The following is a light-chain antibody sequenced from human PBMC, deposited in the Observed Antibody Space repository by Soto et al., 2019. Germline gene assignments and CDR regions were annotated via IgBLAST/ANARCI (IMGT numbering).Light chain of an antibody. Sequence: DLQMTQSPSSLSASVGDRVTITCRASQRISTSLNWYQQKPGKAPKLLIYTASSLQSGVPSRFSGSGSGTDFTLTISSLQPEDFATYYCQQSYSAPPYTFGQGTKLEIK. CDR3: QQSYSAPPYT. CDR2: TAS. V-gene: IGKV1-39*01. J-gene: IGKJ2*01. CDR1: QRISTS.